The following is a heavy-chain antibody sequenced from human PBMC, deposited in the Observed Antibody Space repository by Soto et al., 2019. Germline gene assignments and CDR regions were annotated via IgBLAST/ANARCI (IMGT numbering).Heavy chain of an antibody. CDR1: GYTFTSYY. J-gene: IGHJ4*02. Sequence: QVQLVQSGAEVKKPGAPVKVSCKASGYTFTSYYMHWVRQAPGQGLEWMGIISPSGGSTTYAQKFQGRVRMTRDTSTSTVYMELSSLRSEDTAVYYCARVYCSGGGCYGIDYWGQGTLVTVSS. CDR2: ISPSGGST. V-gene: IGHV1-46*01. CDR3: ARVYCSGGGCYGIDY. D-gene: IGHD2-15*01.